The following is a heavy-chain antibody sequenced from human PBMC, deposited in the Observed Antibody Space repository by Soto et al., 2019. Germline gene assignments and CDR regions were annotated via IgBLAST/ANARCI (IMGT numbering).Heavy chain of an antibody. D-gene: IGHD5-12*01. J-gene: IGHJ4*02. CDR3: ARESMVAPRAFDY. V-gene: IGHV3-30-3*01. CDR1: GFTFTSFG. Sequence: QVQLVESGGGVVQPGSSLRLSCAASGFTFTSFGFHWVRQAPGRGLEWVAGISYDGTHKYVADSVKGRFTVSRDKSKNTVFLQLDGLRPDDTAIYSCARESMVAPRAFDYWGRGTLVTVSS. CDR2: ISYDGTHK.